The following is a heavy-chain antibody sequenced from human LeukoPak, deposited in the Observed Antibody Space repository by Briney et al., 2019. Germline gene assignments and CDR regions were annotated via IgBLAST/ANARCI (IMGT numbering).Heavy chain of an antibody. CDR2: IYHSGRT. Sequence: SETLSLTCSVSGDSVSRSDSYLDWIRQPPGKGLEWIGTIYHSGRTYYSPSLKSRVTMSVDPSNNQFSLNLRSVTAADTAVYYCARRRYYDRSGYLEWGQGTLLSVSS. CDR1: GDSVSRSDSY. D-gene: IGHD3-22*01. V-gene: IGHV4-39*01. J-gene: IGHJ1*01. CDR3: ARRRYYDRSGYLE.